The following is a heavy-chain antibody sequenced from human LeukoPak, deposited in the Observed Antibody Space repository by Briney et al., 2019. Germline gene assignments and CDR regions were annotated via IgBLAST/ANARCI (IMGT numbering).Heavy chain of an antibody. J-gene: IGHJ4*02. V-gene: IGHV4-61*01. CDR1: GGSFNSGSYY. D-gene: IGHD1-26*01. CDR2: IYYSGST. Sequence: SETLSLTCTVSGGSFNSGSYYWNWLRQPPGKGLEWIGYIYYSGSTNYNPSLKSRVTISVDTSKNQFSLKLSSVTAADTAVYYCARAAYSGSYHSDYWGQGTLVTVSS. CDR3: ARAAYSGSYHSDY.